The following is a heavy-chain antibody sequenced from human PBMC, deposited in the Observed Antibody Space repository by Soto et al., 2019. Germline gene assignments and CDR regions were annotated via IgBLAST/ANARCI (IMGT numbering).Heavy chain of an antibody. CDR1: GGSFSGYY. J-gene: IGHJ3*02. CDR2: INHSGST. CDR3: ARYCSSTSRTPIDAFDI. D-gene: IGHD2-2*01. Sequence: QVQLQQWGAGLLKPSETLSLTCAVYGGSFSGYYWSWIRQPPGKGLEWIGEINHSGSTNYNPSLKSRVTISVDTSKSQFSLELSSVTAADTAVYYCARYCSSTSRTPIDAFDIWGQGTMVTVSS. V-gene: IGHV4-34*01.